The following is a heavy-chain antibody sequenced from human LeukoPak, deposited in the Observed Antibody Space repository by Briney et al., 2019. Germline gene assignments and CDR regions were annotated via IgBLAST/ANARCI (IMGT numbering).Heavy chain of an antibody. D-gene: IGHD4-23*01. CDR2: ISHSGYT. CDR1: GDSMRGHY. V-gene: IGHV4-59*11. CDR3: ARGRNDHGGMFFDS. J-gene: IGHJ4*02. Sequence: PSETLSLTCTVSGDSMRGHYWSWIRQAPGRGLEWIGFISHSGYTSYSPSLKSRVAISVDTSKRQFSLRPSSVTATDTAMYYCARGRNDHGGMFFDSWAQGNLVTVSS.